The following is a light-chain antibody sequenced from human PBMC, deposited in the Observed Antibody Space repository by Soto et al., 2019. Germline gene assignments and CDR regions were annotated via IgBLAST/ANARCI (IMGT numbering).Light chain of an antibody. J-gene: IGKJ1*01. CDR3: QQYGGLPRT. CDR1: QSISSNF. CDR2: GAS. V-gene: IGKV3-20*01. Sequence: LTQTPTTLSLSPGPGRTLACRASQSISSNFLAWYQQKRGQAPRIXIHGASNRATGIPDRFSGSGCGTDFNLTITRLETEDFAVYYCQQYGGLPRTFGQGTKVDI.